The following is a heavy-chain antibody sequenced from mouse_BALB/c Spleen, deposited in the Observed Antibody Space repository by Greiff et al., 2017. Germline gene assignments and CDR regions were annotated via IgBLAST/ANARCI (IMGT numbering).Heavy chain of an antibody. CDR1: GYSITSDYA. J-gene: IGHJ4*01. CDR2: ISYSGST. D-gene: IGHD4-1*01. CDR3: ARSGTGTGGDAMDY. Sequence: EVQLQQSGPGLVKPSQSLSLTCTVTGYSITSDYAWNWIRQFPGNKLEWMGCISYSGSTSYNPSLKSRISITRDTSKNQFFLQLNSVTTEDTATYYCARSGTGTGGDAMDYWGQGTSVTVSS. V-gene: IGHV3-2*02.